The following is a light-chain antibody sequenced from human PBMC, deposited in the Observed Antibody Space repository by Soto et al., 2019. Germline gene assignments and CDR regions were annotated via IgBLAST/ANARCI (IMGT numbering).Light chain of an antibody. CDR3: QQANSFPLT. V-gene: IGKV1-12*01. Sequence: DIQMTQSPSSVSASVGDRVTITCRASQGISNWLAWYQQKPGRAPNLLISAASSLQSGVPSRFSGRGSGTDFTLIISSLQPEDFATYYCQQANSFPLTFGGGTKVEI. CDR2: AAS. J-gene: IGKJ4*01. CDR1: QGISNW.